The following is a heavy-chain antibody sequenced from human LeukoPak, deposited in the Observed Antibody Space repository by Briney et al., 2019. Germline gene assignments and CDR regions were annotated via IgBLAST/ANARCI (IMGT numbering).Heavy chain of an antibody. D-gene: IGHD3-9*01. J-gene: IGHJ4*02. CDR2: ISGSGSST. Sequence: AGGSLRLSCAASGFTFSSYAMSWVRQAPGKGLEWVSAISGSGSSTYYADSVKGRFTISRDNSKNTLYLQMNSLRAEDTAVYYCAKFVDDILTGPYFDYWGQGTLVTVSS. V-gene: IGHV3-23*01. CDR1: GFTFSSYA. CDR3: AKFVDDILTGPYFDY.